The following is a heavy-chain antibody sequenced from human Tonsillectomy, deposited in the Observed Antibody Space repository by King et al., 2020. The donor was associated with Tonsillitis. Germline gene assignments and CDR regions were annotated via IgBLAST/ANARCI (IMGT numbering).Heavy chain of an antibody. CDR2: IYHRGNT. D-gene: IGHD3-10*01. CDR3: ARVLSITMIRGVIPIFDY. V-gene: IGHV4-4*02. CDR1: GGSVNSSNW. Sequence: VQLQESGPGLVKPSGTLCLTCAVSGGSVNSSNWWSWVRQPPGKGLEWIGEIYHRGNTNYNPSLKSRLTMSVDKSKNQFSLKLTSVTAADTAVYYCARVLSITMIRGVIPIFDYWGQGTLVTVSS. J-gene: IGHJ4*02.